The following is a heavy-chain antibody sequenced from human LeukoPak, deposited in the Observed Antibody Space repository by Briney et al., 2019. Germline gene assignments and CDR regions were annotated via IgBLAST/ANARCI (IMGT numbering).Heavy chain of an antibody. CDR2: ISAYNGNT. CDR3: ARDKLELLYYYDSSGYDY. Sequence: ASVKVSCKASGGTFSSYAISWVRQAPGQGLEWMGWISAYNGNTNYAQKLQGRVTMTTDTSTSTAYMELRSLRSDDTAVYYCARDKLELLYYYDSSGYDYWGQGTLVTVSS. V-gene: IGHV1-18*01. J-gene: IGHJ4*02. D-gene: IGHD3-22*01. CDR1: GGTFSSYA.